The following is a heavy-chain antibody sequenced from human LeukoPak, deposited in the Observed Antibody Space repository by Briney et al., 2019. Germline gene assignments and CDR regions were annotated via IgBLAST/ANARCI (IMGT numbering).Heavy chain of an antibody. V-gene: IGHV3-23*01. J-gene: IGHJ4*02. CDR3: ARLVGVSPLDY. D-gene: IGHD3-16*01. CDR1: GFTFRSYA. Sequence: GGSLRLSCVVSGFTFRSYAMYWVRRAPGKGLEWVSEISGSPDNTYYADSVKGRFATSRDDSRNTLYLQMNSLRAEDTAVYYCARLVGVSPLDYWGQGTPVTVSS. CDR2: ISGSPDNT.